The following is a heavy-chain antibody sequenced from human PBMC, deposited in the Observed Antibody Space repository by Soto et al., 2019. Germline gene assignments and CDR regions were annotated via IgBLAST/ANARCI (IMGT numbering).Heavy chain of an antibody. CDR3: AKPDYDFWSGYYPFDY. Sequence: GGSLRLSCAASGFTFSSYAMSWVRQAPGKGLEWVSAISGSGGSTYYADSVKGRFTISRDNSKNTLYLQMNSLRAEDTAVYYCAKPDYDFWSGYYPFDYWGQGTLVTVSS. D-gene: IGHD3-3*01. CDR2: ISGSGGST. CDR1: GFTFSSYA. J-gene: IGHJ4*02. V-gene: IGHV3-23*01.